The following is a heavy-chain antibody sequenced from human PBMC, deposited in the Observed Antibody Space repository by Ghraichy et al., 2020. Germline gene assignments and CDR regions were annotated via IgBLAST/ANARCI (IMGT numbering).Heavy chain of an antibody. V-gene: IGHV3-15*01. CDR3: TTDLAYYYDSSGYWGREDY. J-gene: IGHJ4*02. Sequence: GGSLRLSCAASGFTFSNAWMSWVRQAPGKGLEWVGRIKSKTDGGTTDYAAPVKGRFTISRDDSKNTLYLQMNSLKTEDTAVYYCTTDLAYYYDSSGYWGREDYWGQGTLVTVSS. CDR1: GFTFSNAW. D-gene: IGHD3-22*01. CDR2: IKSKTDGGTT.